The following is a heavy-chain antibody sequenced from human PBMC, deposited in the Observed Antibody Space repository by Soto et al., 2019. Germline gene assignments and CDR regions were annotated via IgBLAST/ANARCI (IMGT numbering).Heavy chain of an antibody. J-gene: IGHJ6*02. D-gene: IGHD5-12*01. V-gene: IGHV3-33*06. CDR2: IWYDGSLQ. Sequence: QVQMVASGGGVVQPGRSLRLSCAASGFSFENYGMHWVRQAPGRGMEWVDIIWYDGSLQYYAAAVKARFTISRDNTKNTLYLEMNSLRAEATAVYYCANLWGDGYHLRQDYNGMDVWGQGTTVIVSS. CDR1: GFSFENYG. CDR3: ANLWGDGYHLRQDYNGMDV.